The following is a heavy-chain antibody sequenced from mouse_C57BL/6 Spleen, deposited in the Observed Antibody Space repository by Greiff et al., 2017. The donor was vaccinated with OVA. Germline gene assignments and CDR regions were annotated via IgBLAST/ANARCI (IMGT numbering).Heavy chain of an antibody. CDR2: IYPRDGST. V-gene: IGHV1-85*01. CDR1: GYTFTSYD. Sequence: VQLQQSGPGLVKPGASVKLSCKASGYTFTSYDINWVTQRPGQGLEWLGWIYPRDGSTKYTETFKGKATLTVDPSSSTAYMELHSLTSDDSAVYFCARKGAGAWFAYWGQGTLVTVSA. J-gene: IGHJ3*01. CDR3: ARKGAGAWFAY.